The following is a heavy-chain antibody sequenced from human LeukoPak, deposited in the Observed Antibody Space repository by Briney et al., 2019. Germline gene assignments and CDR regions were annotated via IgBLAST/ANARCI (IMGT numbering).Heavy chain of an antibody. CDR2: IYYSKNT. J-gene: IGHJ4*02. CDR1: GVSISSSSAY. CDR3: VSPRGFSYGYFDY. V-gene: IGHV4-39*01. Sequence: SQTLSLSCTVSGVSISSSSAYSACIRQPPGKRIECIGRIYYSKNTYYNPSLKSRVTISADTSKNQFSLTLGSVSATDTAVYYCVSPRGFSYGYFDYWGQGTLVTVSS. D-gene: IGHD5-18*01.